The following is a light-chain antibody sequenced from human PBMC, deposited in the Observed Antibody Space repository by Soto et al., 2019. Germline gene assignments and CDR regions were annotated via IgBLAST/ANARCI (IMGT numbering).Light chain of an antibody. CDR3: QQYSTLPHT. CDR1: QSVSNRY. J-gene: IGKJ2*01. V-gene: IGKV3-20*01. Sequence: ESVLTQSPGTLSLSPGERATLSCRASQSVSNRYFAWYQQKPGQAPRLLIYGISSRATGIPDRFSGSGSGTDFTLTISRLEPEDFVVYYCQQYSTLPHTLGQGTKLEVK. CDR2: GIS.